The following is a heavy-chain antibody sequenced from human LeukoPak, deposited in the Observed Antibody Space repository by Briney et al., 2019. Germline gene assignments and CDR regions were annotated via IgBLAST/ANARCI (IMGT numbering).Heavy chain of an antibody. CDR2: IWYDGTNE. Sequence: GGSLRLSCAASGFTFSSYGMHWVRQAPGKGLEWVAVIWYDGTNEYYADSVKGRFTIYRDNSKNTLYLQMNSLRAEDTAVYYCAKDPGYCSSTNCYGYYYYMDVWGQGTTVTVSS. V-gene: IGHV3-33*06. CDR3: AKDPGYCSSTNCYGYYYYMDV. J-gene: IGHJ6*03. CDR1: GFTFSSYG. D-gene: IGHD2-2*01.